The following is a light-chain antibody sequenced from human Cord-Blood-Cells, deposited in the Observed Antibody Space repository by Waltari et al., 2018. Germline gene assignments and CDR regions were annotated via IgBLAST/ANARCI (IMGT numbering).Light chain of an antibody. CDR2: KAS. Sequence: DIQMTQSPSTLSASVGDRVTITCRASQSISSRFAWYQQKPGKAPKLLIYKASSLESGVPSRFSGSGSGTEFTLTISSLQPDDFATYYCQQYNSYSYSFGQGTKLEIK. J-gene: IGKJ2*03. V-gene: IGKV1-5*03. CDR1: QSISSR. CDR3: QQYNSYSYS.